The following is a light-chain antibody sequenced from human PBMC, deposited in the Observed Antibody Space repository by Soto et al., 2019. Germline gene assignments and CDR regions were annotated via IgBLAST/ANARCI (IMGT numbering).Light chain of an antibody. J-gene: IGKJ5*01. CDR3: QQRNSWPPTLT. Sequence: EIVLTQSPATLSLSPGERATLSCRASQSVGSFLAWYQQKPGQAPRLLIYDTSIRATGIPARFSGSGSGTDFTLTISSLEPEDFAVYYCQQRNSWPPTLTFGQGTRLEIK. CDR1: QSVGSF. V-gene: IGKV3-11*01. CDR2: DTS.